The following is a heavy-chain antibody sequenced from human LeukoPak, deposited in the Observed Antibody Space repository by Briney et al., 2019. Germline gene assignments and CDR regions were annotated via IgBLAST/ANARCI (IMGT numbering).Heavy chain of an antibody. Sequence: PGGSLRLSCAASGFTFSSYGIHWVRQAPGKGLEWVAVISYDGSNKYYADSVKGRFTISRDNSKNTLYLQMNSLRAEDTAVYYCARVRLGRCEDYWGQGTLVTVSS. CDR1: GFTFSSYG. CDR2: ISYDGSNK. D-gene: IGHD1-26*01. CDR3: ARVRLGRCEDY. V-gene: IGHV3-30*03. J-gene: IGHJ4*02.